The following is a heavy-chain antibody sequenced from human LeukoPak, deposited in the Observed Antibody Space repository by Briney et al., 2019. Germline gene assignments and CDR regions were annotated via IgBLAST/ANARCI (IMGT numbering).Heavy chain of an antibody. V-gene: IGHV1-2*02. J-gene: IGHJ6*03. D-gene: IGHD6-19*01. CDR3: ARGLRRKGYYMDV. Sequence: ASVKVSCKASGYIFSGYYMHWVRQAPGQGLEWMGWINPNSGGADYAQKFQGRVTMTRDTSISTAYMELSRLRSDDTAVYYCARGLRRKGYYMDVWGKGTTVTISS. CDR2: INPNSGGA. CDR1: GYIFSGYY.